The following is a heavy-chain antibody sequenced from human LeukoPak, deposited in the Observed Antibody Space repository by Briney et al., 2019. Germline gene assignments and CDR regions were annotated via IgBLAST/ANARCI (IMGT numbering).Heavy chain of an antibody. D-gene: IGHD3-22*01. CDR2: INHSGST. Sequence: SETLSLTCAVYGGSFSGYYWSWIRQPPGKGLEWIGEINHSGSTNYNPSLKSRVTISEDTSKNQFSLKLSSVTAADTAVYYCARGPTYYYDSSGYLYWGQGTLVTVSS. V-gene: IGHV4-34*01. J-gene: IGHJ4*02. CDR1: GGSFSGYY. CDR3: ARGPTYYYDSSGYLY.